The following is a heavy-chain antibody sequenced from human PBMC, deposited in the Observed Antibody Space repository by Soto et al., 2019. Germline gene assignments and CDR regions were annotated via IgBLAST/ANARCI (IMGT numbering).Heavy chain of an antibody. CDR2: ISFDENTI. J-gene: IGHJ6*02. Sequence: QAQLVESGGGVVQPGTSLRLSCTASGFTFSSYAMHWVRQAPGKGLEWVAVISFDENTIYYVDSVKGRFTISRDNSQNTLFLQINILRTEDTAVYYCAKGKQFSHFHGVNVWGQGTTVIVSS. CDR3: AKGKQFSHFHGVNV. V-gene: IGHV3-30*18. CDR1: GFTFSSYA.